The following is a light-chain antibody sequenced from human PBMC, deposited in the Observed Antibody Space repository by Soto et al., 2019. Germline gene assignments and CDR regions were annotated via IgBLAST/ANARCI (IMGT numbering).Light chain of an antibody. Sequence: IHLTQSPSSLSASVGDRVTITCRASQGISSYLALYQQKPGKAPKLLIYAASSLQSGVPSRFSGSGSGTDFTLTISSLQPEDSATYYSQQSYSTPRTFGQGTKV. V-gene: IGKV1-39*01. J-gene: IGKJ1*01. CDR1: QGISSY. CDR3: QQSYSTPRT. CDR2: AAS.